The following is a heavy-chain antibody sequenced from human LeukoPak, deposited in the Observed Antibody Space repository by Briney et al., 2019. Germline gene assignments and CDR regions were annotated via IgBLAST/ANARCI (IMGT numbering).Heavy chain of an antibody. J-gene: IGHJ4*02. CDR1: GFTFSSYG. Sequence: GGSLRLSCAVSGFTFSSYGMHWVRQAPGKGLEWVAVIWYDGSNKYYADSVKGRFTISRDNSKNTLYLQMNSLRAEDTAVYYCAKDQSGSSYYFDYWGQGTLVTVSS. CDR3: AKDQSGSSYYFDY. D-gene: IGHD1-26*01. CDR2: IWYDGSNK. V-gene: IGHV3-33*06.